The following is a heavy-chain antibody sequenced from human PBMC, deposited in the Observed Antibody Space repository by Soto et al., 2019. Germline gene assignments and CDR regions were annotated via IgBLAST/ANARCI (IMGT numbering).Heavy chain of an antibody. V-gene: IGHV1-24*01. J-gene: IGHJ2*01. CDR2: FDPEDGET. Sequence: QVQLVQSGAEVKKPGASVKVSCKVSGYTLTELSMHWVRQAPGKGLEWMGGFDPEDGETIYAQKFQGRVTMTEDTSTDTAHMELSSRRSEDTAVYYCATGPRITMLVVAQRKDWYFDLWGRGTLVTVSS. CDR1: GYTLTELS. CDR3: ATGPRITMLVVAQRKDWYFDL. D-gene: IGHD3-22*01.